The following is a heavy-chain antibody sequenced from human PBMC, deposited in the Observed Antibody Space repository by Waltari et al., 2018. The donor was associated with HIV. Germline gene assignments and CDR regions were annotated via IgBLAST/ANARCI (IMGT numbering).Heavy chain of an antibody. D-gene: IGHD4-17*01. Sequence: QVHLVESGGDLVKPGGSLRLSCVASGFTFSDSYMTWIRQAPGKRLEGVSYIAVSSAYTNYGDSVKGRFTMSRDDAKKSLFLQMNSLRPEDTAVYYCARVARGLRQGTFDIWGQGTMVTVSS. J-gene: IGHJ3*02. CDR1: GFTFSDSY. CDR2: IAVSSAYT. CDR3: ARVARGLRQGTFDI. V-gene: IGHV3-11*05.